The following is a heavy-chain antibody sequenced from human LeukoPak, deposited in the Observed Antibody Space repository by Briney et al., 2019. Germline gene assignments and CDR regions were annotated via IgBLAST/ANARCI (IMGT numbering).Heavy chain of an antibody. D-gene: IGHD5-18*01. CDR2: IYYSGST. CDR3: ARSPYSYGYGYFDY. J-gene: IGHJ4*02. V-gene: IGHV4-59*01. Sequence: SETLSLTCTVSGGSLSSYYWSWIRQPPGKGLEWIGYIYYSGSTNYNPSLKSRVTISVDTSKNQFSLKLSSVTAADTAVYYCARSPYSYGYGYFDYWGQGTLVTVSS. CDR1: GGSLSSYY.